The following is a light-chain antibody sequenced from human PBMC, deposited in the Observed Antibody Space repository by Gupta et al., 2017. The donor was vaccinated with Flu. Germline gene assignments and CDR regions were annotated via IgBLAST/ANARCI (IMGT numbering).Light chain of an antibody. Sequence: NCKSSQSVLYSSNNKNYLAWYQQKPGQPPKLLLYWASTRESGVPDRFSGSGSGTDFTLTISSLQAEDVAVYYCQQYYSTPPAFGQGTKVEIK. CDR2: WAS. CDR1: QSVLYSSNNKNY. CDR3: QQYYSTPPA. J-gene: IGKJ1*01. V-gene: IGKV4-1*01.